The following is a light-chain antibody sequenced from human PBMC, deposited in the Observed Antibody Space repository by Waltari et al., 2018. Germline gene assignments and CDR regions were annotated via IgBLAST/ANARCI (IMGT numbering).Light chain of an antibody. CDR3: QQYNNWPPWT. V-gene: IGKV3-15*01. Sequence: EVGMTPSPATLSVSPGERATLPCRASQSVSSNLAWYLQKPGQPPRLLIYGASTRATGIPARFSVSGSGTEFTLTISSLQSEDFAVYYCQQYNNWPPWTFGQGTKVEIK. CDR2: GAS. J-gene: IGKJ1*01. CDR1: QSVSSN.